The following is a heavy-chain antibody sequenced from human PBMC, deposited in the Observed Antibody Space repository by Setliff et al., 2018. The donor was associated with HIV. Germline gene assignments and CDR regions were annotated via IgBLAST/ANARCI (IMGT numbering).Heavy chain of an antibody. Sequence: GASVKVSCKAAGYSFAAYYIHWVRQAPGQGLEWMGWINPNSGGTNYAQKFQGRVTLTRDTSISTANMELSGLRSDDTAVYYYARDPALTYSGYVYWYFDLWGRGTLVTVSS. CDR2: INPNSGGT. CDR1: GYSFAAYY. V-gene: IGHV1-2*02. J-gene: IGHJ2*01. CDR3: ARDPALTYSGYVYWYFDL. D-gene: IGHD5-12*01.